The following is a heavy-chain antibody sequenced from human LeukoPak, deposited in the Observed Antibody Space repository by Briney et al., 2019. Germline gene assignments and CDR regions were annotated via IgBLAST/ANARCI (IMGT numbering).Heavy chain of an antibody. CDR1: GGSISSGGYY. CDR2: IYYTGST. Sequence: PSETLSLTCTVSGGSISSGGYYWGWIRQHPGKGLEWIGYIYYTGSTYSNPSLKSRVIISVDTSKNQFSLKLSSVTAADTAVYYCARVPHGTTPYFDCWGQGTLVAVSS. V-gene: IGHV4-31*03. J-gene: IGHJ4*02. CDR3: ARVPHGTTPYFDC. D-gene: IGHD1-14*01.